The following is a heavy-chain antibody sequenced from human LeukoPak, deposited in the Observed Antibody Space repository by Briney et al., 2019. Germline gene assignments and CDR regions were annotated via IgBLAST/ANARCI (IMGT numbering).Heavy chain of an antibody. D-gene: IGHD3-9*01. Sequence: GGTLRLSCAASGYTFSSDAKRGCRQAPGKRLEGVSGISGSGGSTYYADSVKGRFTISRDNSKNTLYLQMNSLRAEDTAVYYCVKISAYDILTGDFDYWGQGTLVTVSS. J-gene: IGHJ4*02. CDR1: GYTFSSDA. CDR3: VKISAYDILTGDFDY. CDR2: ISGSGGST. V-gene: IGHV3-23*01.